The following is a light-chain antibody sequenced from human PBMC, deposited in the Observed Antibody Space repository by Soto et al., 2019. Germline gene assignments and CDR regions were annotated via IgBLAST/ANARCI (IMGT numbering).Light chain of an antibody. CDR3: QQYGGSPQT. J-gene: IGKJ1*01. V-gene: IGKV3-20*01. CDR1: QSVSNY. Sequence: EIVLTQSPGTLSLSPGERATLSCRASQSVSNYLAWYQQKPGQAPRLLIYGASRRATVIPDRFSGSGSGTDFTLTISRPEPEDFTVYYCQQYGGSPQTFGQGTNVEIK. CDR2: GAS.